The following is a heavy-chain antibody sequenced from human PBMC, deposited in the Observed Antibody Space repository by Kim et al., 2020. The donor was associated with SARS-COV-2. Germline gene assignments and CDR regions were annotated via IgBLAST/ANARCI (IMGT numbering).Heavy chain of an antibody. V-gene: IGHV1-8*01. CDR1: GYTFTSYD. Sequence: ASVKVSCKASGYTFTSYDINWVRQATGQGLEWMGWMNPNSGNTGYAQKFQGRVTMTRNTSISTAYMELSSLRSEDTAVYYCARGMHSSSWLMGNYYYYGMDVWGQGTTVTVSS. CDR2: MNPNSGNT. J-gene: IGHJ6*02. D-gene: IGHD6-13*01. CDR3: ARGMHSSSWLMGNYYYYGMDV.